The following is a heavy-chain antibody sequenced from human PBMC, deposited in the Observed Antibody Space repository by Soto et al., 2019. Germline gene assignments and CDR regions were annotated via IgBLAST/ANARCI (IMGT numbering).Heavy chain of an antibody. V-gene: IGHV4-4*07. CDR3: ASHKTHSNYLDY. J-gene: IGHJ4*01. CDR2: IYTSGST. D-gene: IGHD4-4*01. CDR1: GGSSSSYY. Sequence: SETLSLTCTVSGGSSSSYYWSWIRQPAGKGLEWIGRIYTSGSTNYNPSLKSRVTMSVDTSKNQFSLKLSSVTAADTAVYYCASHKTHSNYLDYWGQGTLVTVSS.